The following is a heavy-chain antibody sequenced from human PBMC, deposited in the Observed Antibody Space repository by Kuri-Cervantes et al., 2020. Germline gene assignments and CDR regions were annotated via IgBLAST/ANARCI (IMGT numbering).Heavy chain of an antibody. J-gene: IGHJ6*02. V-gene: IGHV3-48*02. CDR3: ARDGDYYYYYGMDV. CDR2: ISSSSSTI. Sequence: GESLRHPCAASGFTFSSYSMNWVRQAPGKGLEWVSYISSSSSTIYYADSVKGRFTISRDNAKNALYLQMNSLRDEDTAVYYCARDGDYYYYYGMDVWGQGTTVTVSS. CDR1: GFTFSSYS. D-gene: IGHD7-27*01.